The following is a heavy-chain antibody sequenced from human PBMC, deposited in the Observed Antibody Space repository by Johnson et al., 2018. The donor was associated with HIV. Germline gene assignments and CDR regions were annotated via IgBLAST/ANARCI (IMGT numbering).Heavy chain of an antibody. V-gene: IGHV3-7*01. J-gene: IGHJ3*02. Sequence: VQLVESGGGVVQPGGSLRLSCAASGFTFSSYAMHWVRQAPGKGLEWVANIKQDGSEKYYVDSMKGRFTISRDNAKNSLYLQINSLRAEDTAVYYCARERGYSSVLWKLSEDAFDIWGQGTMVTVSS. CDR1: GFTFSSYA. CDR2: IKQDGSEK. CDR3: ARERGYSSVLWKLSEDAFDI. D-gene: IGHD6-19*01.